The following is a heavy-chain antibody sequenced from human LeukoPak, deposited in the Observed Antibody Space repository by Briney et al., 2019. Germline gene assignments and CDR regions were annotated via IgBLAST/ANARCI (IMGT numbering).Heavy chain of an antibody. J-gene: IGHJ4*02. Sequence: GGSLRLSCAASGFTFSSYGMHWVRQAPGKGLEWVAVIWYDGSNKYYADSVKGRFTISRDNSKNTLHLQMNSLRAEDTAVYYCARDEYSSGWYNYWGQGTLVTVSS. CDR3: ARDEYSSGWYNY. CDR2: IWYDGSNK. V-gene: IGHV3-33*01. CDR1: GFTFSSYG. D-gene: IGHD6-19*01.